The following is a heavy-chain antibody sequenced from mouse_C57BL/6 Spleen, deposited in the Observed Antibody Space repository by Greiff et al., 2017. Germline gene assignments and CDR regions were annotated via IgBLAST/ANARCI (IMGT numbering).Heavy chain of an antibody. CDR1: GYSITSGYY. J-gene: IGHJ4*01. CDR2: ISYDGSN. Sequence: EVKLMESGPGLVKPSQSLSLTCSVTGYSITSGYYWNWIRQFPGNKLEWMGYISYDGSNNYNPSLKNRISITRDTSKNQLFLKLNSVTTEDTATYYCARVYYDYGDYAMDYWGQGTSVTVSS. CDR3: ARVYYDYGDYAMDY. D-gene: IGHD2-4*01. V-gene: IGHV3-6*01.